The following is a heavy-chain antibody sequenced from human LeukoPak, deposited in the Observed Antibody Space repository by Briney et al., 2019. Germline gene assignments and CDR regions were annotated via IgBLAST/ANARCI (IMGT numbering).Heavy chain of an antibody. J-gene: IGHJ6*04. CDR1: GFTFTTYW. CDR2: IKQDGSDK. V-gene: IGHV3-7*01. D-gene: IGHD3-10*02. CDR3: AELGITMIGGV. Sequence: GGSLRLSCAASGFTFTTYWMTWVRQAPGKGLEWVANIKQDGSDKYYVDSVKGRFTISRDNARKSVYLQMNSLRAEDTAVYYCAELGITMIGGVWGKGTTVTISS.